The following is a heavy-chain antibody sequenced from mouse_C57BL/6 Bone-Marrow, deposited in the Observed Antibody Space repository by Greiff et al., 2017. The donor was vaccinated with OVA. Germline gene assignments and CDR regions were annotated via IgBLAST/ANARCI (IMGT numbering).Heavy chain of an antibody. Sequence: VKVEESGPGLVQPSQSLSITCTVSGFSLTSYGVHWVRQPPGKGLEWLGVIWSGGSTDYNAAFISRLSISKDNSKSQVFFKMNSLQADDTAIYYCAFRSYLYAMDYWGQGTSVTVSS. J-gene: IGHJ4*01. CDR3: AFRSYLYAMDY. D-gene: IGHD1-1*01. CDR1: GFSLTSYG. V-gene: IGHV2-4*01. CDR2: IWSGGST.